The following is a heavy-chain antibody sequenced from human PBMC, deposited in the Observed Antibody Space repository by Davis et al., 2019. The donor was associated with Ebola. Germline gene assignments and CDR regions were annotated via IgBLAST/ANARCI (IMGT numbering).Heavy chain of an antibody. CDR2: IYYSGST. CDR3: ARDLRYDSSGYDYYFYMDV. J-gene: IGHJ6*03. Sequence: LRLSCTVSGGSISRDGSYWNWIRQHPGKGLEWIGYIYYSGSTYYKPSLKSRVTISLDTSKNQFSLNLYSVTAADTAVYYCARDLRYDSSGYDYYFYMDVWGKGTTVTVSS. CDR1: GGSISRDGSY. V-gene: IGHV4-31*02. D-gene: IGHD3-22*01.